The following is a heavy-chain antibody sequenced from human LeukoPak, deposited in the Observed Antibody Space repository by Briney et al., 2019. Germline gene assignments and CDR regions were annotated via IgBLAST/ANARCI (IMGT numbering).Heavy chain of an antibody. D-gene: IGHD4-23*01. CDR1: GFTFSSYS. CDR3: ARDRLVTVFDY. Sequence: GGSLRLSCAASGFTFSSYSMNWVRQAPGKGLEWVSSISSSSSYIYYADSVKGRSTISRDNAKNSLYLQMNSLRAEDTAVYYCARDRLVTVFDYWGQGTLVTVSS. V-gene: IGHV3-21*01. J-gene: IGHJ4*02. CDR2: ISSSSSYI.